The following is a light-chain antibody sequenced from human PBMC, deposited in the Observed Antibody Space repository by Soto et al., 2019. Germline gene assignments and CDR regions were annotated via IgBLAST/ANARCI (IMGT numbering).Light chain of an antibody. CDR3: QQYGSSPRT. V-gene: IGKV3-20*01. CDR1: QSVSSSY. CDR2: GAS. Sequence: EILLTQSACTLSLSAGERATLSWRASQSVSSSYLAWYQQKHGQAPRLLIYGASSRATGIPDRFSGSGYGTDFNLTISRLETEDFAVYYCQQYGSSPRTFGQGTKVDIK. J-gene: IGKJ1*01.